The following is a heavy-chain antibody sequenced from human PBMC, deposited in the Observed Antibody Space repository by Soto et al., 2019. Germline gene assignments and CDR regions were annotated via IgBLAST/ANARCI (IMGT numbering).Heavy chain of an antibody. D-gene: IGHD6-19*01. V-gene: IGHV6-1*01. J-gene: IGHJ6*03. CDR1: GDSLSSNSAA. CDR3: VGNSSIQWYYMDV. CDR2: TYYRSTWYN. Sequence: SQTLSLTRAIPGDSLSSNSAAWNSIRQSPSRGLEWLGRTYYRSTWYNDSPVSARSRITVTAATSKNQFSLHLKSVTTEETAVYDCVGNSSIQWYYMDVCGKRTRVPVS.